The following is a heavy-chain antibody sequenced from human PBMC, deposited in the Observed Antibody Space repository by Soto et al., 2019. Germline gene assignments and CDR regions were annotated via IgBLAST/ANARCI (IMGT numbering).Heavy chain of an antibody. V-gene: IGHV3-74*01. CDR1: GFTFSSYW. D-gene: IGHD3-16*02. CDR3: VRYPRSVGGSYRPDY. Sequence: PGGSLRLSCAASGFTFSSYWMHWVRQFPEKGLVWVSRINSDGSITNYADAVRGRFTISRDNVKNTLYPQMNSLRAEDTAAYYCVRYPRSVGGSYRPDYWGQGTLVTVSS. J-gene: IGHJ4*02. CDR2: INSDGSIT.